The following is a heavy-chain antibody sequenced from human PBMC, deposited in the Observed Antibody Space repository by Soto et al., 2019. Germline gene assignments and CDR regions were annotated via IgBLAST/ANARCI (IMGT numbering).Heavy chain of an antibody. CDR3: VKDFFGSSG. CDR1: GFTFDNDA. J-gene: IGHJ4*02. CDR2: ISGSGGTT. Sequence: EVQLLESGGGLVQPGGSLRLSCAASGFTFDNDAMSWVRQAPGKGLGWVSAISGSGGTTYYADSVKGRFTISRDNSNNTVYLLMNSLRAEDTAVYYCVKDFFGSSGWGQGTLVTVSS. D-gene: IGHD3-10*01. V-gene: IGHV3-23*01.